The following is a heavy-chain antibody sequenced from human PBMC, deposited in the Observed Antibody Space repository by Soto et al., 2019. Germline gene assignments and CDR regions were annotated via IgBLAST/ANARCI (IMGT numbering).Heavy chain of an antibody. CDR3: ATKSPLPAPDL. D-gene: IGHD2-15*01. J-gene: IGHJ4*02. CDR1: GSTFSSYE. Sequence: PGGSLRLFRTASGSTFSSYEMNWVRQAPGKGVEWMSYLNRYGNIINYVDSVRGRFTISRDSAKNSLYLQMNNPRAEDAAVYYCATKSPLPAPDLWGQGTLLTLSS. V-gene: IGHV3-48*03. CDR2: LNRYGNII.